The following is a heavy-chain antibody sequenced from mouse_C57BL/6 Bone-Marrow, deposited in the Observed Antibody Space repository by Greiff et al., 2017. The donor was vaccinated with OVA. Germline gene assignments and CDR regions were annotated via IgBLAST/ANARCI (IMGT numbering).Heavy chain of an antibody. Sequence: EVKLQESGPELVKPGASVKISCKASGYSFTGYYMNWVKQSPEKSLEWIGEINPSTGGTTYNQKFKAKATLTVDKSSSTAYMQLKSLTSEDSAVYYCARGDWGYWGQGTTLTVSS. J-gene: IGHJ2*01. CDR2: INPSTGGT. D-gene: IGHD4-1*01. CDR1: GYSFTGYY. V-gene: IGHV1-42*01. CDR3: ARGDWGY.